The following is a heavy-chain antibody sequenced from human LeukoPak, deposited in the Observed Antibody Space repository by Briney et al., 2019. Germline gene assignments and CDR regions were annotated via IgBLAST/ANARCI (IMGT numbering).Heavy chain of an antibody. CDR2: ISGSGGST. Sequence: TGGSLRLSCAASGFTFSSYAMSWVRQAPGKGLEWVSAISGSGGSTYYADSVKGRFTISRDNSKNTLYLQMNSLRAEDTAVYYCAKGETRPRDGGMDVWGQGTTVTVSS. D-gene: IGHD5-24*01. CDR1: GFTFSSYA. V-gene: IGHV3-23*01. J-gene: IGHJ6*02. CDR3: AKGETRPRDGGMDV.